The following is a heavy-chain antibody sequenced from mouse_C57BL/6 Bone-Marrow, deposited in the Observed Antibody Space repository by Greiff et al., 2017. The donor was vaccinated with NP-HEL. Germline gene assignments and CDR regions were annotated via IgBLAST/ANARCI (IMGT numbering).Heavy chain of an antibody. CDR2: INPYNGGT. D-gene: IGHD2-3*01. J-gene: IGHJ2*01. Sequence: EVKLQESGPVLVKPGASVKMSCKASGYTFTDYYMNWVKQSHGKSLEWIGVINPYNGGTSYNQKFKGKATLTVDKSSSTAYMELNSLTSEDSAVYYCARDYDGYPFDYWGQGTTLTVSS. CDR3: ARDYDGYPFDY. V-gene: IGHV1-19*01. CDR1: GYTFTDYY.